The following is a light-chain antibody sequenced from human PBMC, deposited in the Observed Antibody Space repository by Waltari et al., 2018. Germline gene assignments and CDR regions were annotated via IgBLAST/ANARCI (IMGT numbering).Light chain of an antibody. V-gene: IGKV3-20*01. CDR3: QQYGSSFS. CDR1: QLVSSSY. Sequence: EIVLTQSPGALSLSPGERATLSCRASQLVSSSYLAWYQQTPGQAPRLLIYGASSRATGIPDRFSGSGSGPDFTLTISRLEPEDFAVYYCQQYGSSFSFGRGTKLEIK. J-gene: IGKJ2*01. CDR2: GAS.